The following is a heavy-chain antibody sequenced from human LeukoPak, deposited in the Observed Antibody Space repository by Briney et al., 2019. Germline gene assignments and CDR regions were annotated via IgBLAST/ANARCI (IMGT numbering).Heavy chain of an antibody. CDR3: TTDPFHSNDLDY. CDR1: GFTFSNAW. D-gene: IGHD4-11*01. CDR2: IKSKTDGGTT. V-gene: IGHV3-15*01. J-gene: IGHJ4*02. Sequence: PGGSLRLSCAASGFTFSNAWMSWVRQAPGKGLECVGRIKSKTDGGTTDYAAPVKGRFTISRDDSKNTLYLQMNSLKTEDTAVYYCTTDPFHSNDLDYWGQGTLVTVSS.